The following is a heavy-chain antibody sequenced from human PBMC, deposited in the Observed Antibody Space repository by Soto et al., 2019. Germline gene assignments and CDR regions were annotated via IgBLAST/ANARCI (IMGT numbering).Heavy chain of an antibody. CDR2: INAGNGNT. V-gene: IGHV1-3*01. Sequence: QVQLVQSGAEVKKPGASVKVSCKASGYTFTSYAMHWVRLAPGQRLEWMGWINAGNGNTKYSQKFQGRVTITRDTSASTAYMELSSLRSEDTAVYYCARNYCSGGSCYPPRTFDYWGQGTLVTVSS. J-gene: IGHJ4*02. CDR3: ARNYCSGGSCYPPRTFDY. D-gene: IGHD2-15*01. CDR1: GYTFTSYA.